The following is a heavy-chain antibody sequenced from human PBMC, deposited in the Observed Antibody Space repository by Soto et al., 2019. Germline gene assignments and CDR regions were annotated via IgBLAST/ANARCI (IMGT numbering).Heavy chain of an antibody. J-gene: IGHJ4*02. CDR2: IIPIFGTA. D-gene: IGHD6-13*01. CDR3: ASTAPRVPYSSSWYEAGY. V-gene: IGHV1-69*13. Sequence: SVKVSCKASGGTFSSYAISWVRRAPGQGLEWMGGIIPIFGTANYAQKFQGRVTITADESTSTAYMELSSLRSEDTAVYYCASTAPRVPYSSSWYEAGYWGQGTLVTVSS. CDR1: GGTFSSYA.